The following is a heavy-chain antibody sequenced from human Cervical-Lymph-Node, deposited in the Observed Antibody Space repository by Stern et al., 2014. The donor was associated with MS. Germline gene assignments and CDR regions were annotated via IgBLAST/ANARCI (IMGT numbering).Heavy chain of an antibody. Sequence: QMQLVQSGAEVKKPGASVKVSCKASGYTFTNYGISWVRQAPGQGLEWMGWINTYNGDTNYAQNLQGRATMTTDTSTSTAYMELRSLRSDDTAVYYCAREWELRYWGQGTLVTVSS. D-gene: IGHD1-26*01. CDR1: GYTFTNYG. CDR3: AREWELRY. J-gene: IGHJ4*02. V-gene: IGHV1-18*01. CDR2: INTYNGDT.